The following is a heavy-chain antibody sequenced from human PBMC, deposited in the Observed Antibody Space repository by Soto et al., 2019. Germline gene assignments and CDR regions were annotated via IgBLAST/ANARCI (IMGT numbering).Heavy chain of an antibody. D-gene: IGHD2-21*01. CDR2: TSFDESNK. V-gene: IGHV3-30-3*01. Sequence: GGSLRLSCTASGFTCSTYAMHWVRQAPGKGLEWVALTSFDESNKFYAGSVKGRFTISRDNSKNTLYLQMDSLRADDTAVYYCARDLWARYYFDSWGQGILVTGSS. CDR1: GFTCSTYA. CDR3: ARDLWARYYFDS. J-gene: IGHJ4*02.